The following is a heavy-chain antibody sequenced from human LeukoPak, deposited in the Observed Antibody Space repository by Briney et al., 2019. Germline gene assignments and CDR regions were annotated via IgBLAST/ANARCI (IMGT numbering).Heavy chain of an antibody. CDR1: GFTFSNYA. Sequence: GRSLTLSCAATGFTFSNYAIHWRRQAPGKGLEWVAFISDDGSRQHYADSVKGRFTISRDNSKNTLNLQMNSLRAEGPAVYYCVKGRTGTYTLDYWGQGTLVTVSS. V-gene: IGHV3-30-3*01. CDR3: VKGRTGTYTLDY. J-gene: IGHJ4*02. D-gene: IGHD3-10*01. CDR2: ISDDGSRQ.